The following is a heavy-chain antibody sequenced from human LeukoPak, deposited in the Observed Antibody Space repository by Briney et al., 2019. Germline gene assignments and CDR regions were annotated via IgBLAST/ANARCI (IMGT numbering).Heavy chain of an antibody. CDR2: ISSSSSYI. D-gene: IGHD2-15*01. J-gene: IGHJ4*02. CDR1: GFTFSSYS. Sequence: GGSLRLSCAASGFTFSSYSMNWVRQAPGKGLEWVSSISSSSSYINYADSVRGRFTISRDNAKNSLYLQMNSLRAEDTAVYYCARIYCSGGSCYSSYFDYWGQGTLVTVSS. V-gene: IGHV3-21*01. CDR3: ARIYCSGGSCYSSYFDY.